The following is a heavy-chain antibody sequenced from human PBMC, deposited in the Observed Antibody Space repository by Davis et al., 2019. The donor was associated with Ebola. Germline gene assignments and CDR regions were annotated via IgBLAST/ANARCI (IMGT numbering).Heavy chain of an antibody. V-gene: IGHV3-30*02. J-gene: IGHJ1*01. CDR2: IRYDGSNK. CDR1: GVTFSRCG. Sequence: PGASLRLTSAASGVTFSRCGTHWVRQAPGKGLEWVAFIRYDGSNKYYADSVKGRFTISRDNSKNTLYLQMNSLRAEDTALYYCAKDGDSSSWYSGFQHWGQGTLVTVSS. D-gene: IGHD6-13*01. CDR3: AKDGDSSSWYSGFQH.